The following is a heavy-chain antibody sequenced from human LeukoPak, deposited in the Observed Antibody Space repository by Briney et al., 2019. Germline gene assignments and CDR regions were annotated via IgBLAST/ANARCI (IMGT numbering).Heavy chain of an antibody. CDR3: ARLRTAMGVFDP. V-gene: IGHV4-59*01. Sequence: PSETLPLTCTVSGGSISSYYWSWVRQPPGKGLEWLGYIYYSGSTNYNPSLKSRVTISVDTSKNQFSLKLSSVTAADTAVYYCARLRTAMGVFDPWGQGTLVTVSS. CDR1: GGSISSYY. J-gene: IGHJ5*02. CDR2: IYYSGST. D-gene: IGHD5-18*01.